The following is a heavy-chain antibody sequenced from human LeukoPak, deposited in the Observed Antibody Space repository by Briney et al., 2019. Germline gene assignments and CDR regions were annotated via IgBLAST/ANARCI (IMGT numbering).Heavy chain of an antibody. CDR1: GFTFSSYG. Sequence: GGSLRLSCAASGFTFSSYGMSWVRPAPGRGLECVSSISGSGGSINHADSVKGRFTISRGNSKNTLYLQMNSLRAEDTAVYYCAKVWTAYSDDYFDYWGQGTLVTVSS. V-gene: IGHV3-23*01. J-gene: IGHJ4*02. CDR3: AKVWTAYSDDYFDY. D-gene: IGHD3/OR15-3a*01. CDR2: ISGSGGSI.